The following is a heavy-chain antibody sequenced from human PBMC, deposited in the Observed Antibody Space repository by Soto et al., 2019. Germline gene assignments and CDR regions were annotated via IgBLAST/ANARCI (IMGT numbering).Heavy chain of an antibody. Sequence: ASVKVSCKASGYAFTGYYMHWVRQAPGQGLEWMGWINPNSGGTNYAQKFQGWVTMTRDTSISTAYMELSRLRSDDTAVYYCARSFLAAAALNYWGQGTLVTVSS. D-gene: IGHD6-13*01. CDR2: INPNSGGT. CDR3: ARSFLAAAALNY. J-gene: IGHJ4*02. V-gene: IGHV1-2*04. CDR1: GYAFTGYY.